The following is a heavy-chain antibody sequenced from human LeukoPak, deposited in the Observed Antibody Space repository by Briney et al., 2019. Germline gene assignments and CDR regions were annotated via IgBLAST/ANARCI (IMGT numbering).Heavy chain of an antibody. Sequence: SETLSLTCTVSGGSISSYYWSWIRQPPGKGLERIGYIYYSGSTNYNPSLKSRVTISVDTSKNQFSLKLSSVTAADTAVYYCARDRRSDYFDYWGQGTLVTVSS. J-gene: IGHJ4*02. CDR2: IYYSGST. CDR1: GGSISSYY. V-gene: IGHV4-59*01. CDR3: ARDRRSDYFDY.